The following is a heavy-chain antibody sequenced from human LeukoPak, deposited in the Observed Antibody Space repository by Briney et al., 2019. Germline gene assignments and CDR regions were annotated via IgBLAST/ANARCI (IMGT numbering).Heavy chain of an antibody. CDR1: GYTFTSYG. Sequence: ASVKASCKASGYTFTSYGISWVRQAPGQGLEWMGWISAYNGNTNYAQKLQGRVTMTTDTSTSTAYMELRSLRSDDTAVYYCARDFEYQLLSPFDYWGQGTLVTVSS. D-gene: IGHD2-2*01. CDR3: ARDFEYQLLSPFDY. J-gene: IGHJ4*02. V-gene: IGHV1-18*01. CDR2: ISAYNGNT.